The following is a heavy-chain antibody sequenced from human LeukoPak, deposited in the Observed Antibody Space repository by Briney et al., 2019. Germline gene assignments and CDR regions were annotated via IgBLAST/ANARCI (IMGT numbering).Heavy chain of an antibody. V-gene: IGHV4-39*01. CDR1: GGSLSSSSYY. D-gene: IGHD6-13*01. CDR3: ARQAAGAGIYYFDY. CDR2: IYYSGST. Sequence: SETLSLTCTVSGGSLSSSSYYWGWIRQPPGTGLEWIGNIYYSGSTYYNPSLKSRVTISVDTSKNQFSLKLSSVTAADTAVYYCARQAAGAGIYYFDYWGQGTLVTVSS. J-gene: IGHJ4*02.